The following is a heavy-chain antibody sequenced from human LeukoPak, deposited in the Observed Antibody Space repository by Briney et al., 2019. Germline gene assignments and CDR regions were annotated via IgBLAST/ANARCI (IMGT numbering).Heavy chain of an antibody. CDR3: ARGPPYIVVVTAIGFFDY. V-gene: IGHV4-59*12. CDR2: IYYSGST. D-gene: IGHD2-21*02. CDR1: GGSISSYY. J-gene: IGHJ4*02. Sequence: PSETLSLTCTVSGGSISSYYWSWIRQPPGKGLEWIGYIYYSGSTNYNPSPKSRVTISVDTSKNQFSLKLSSVTAADTAVYYCARGPPYIVVVTAIGFFDYWGQGTLVTVSS.